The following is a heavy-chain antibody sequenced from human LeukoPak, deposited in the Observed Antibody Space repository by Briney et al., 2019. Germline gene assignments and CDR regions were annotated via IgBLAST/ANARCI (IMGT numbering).Heavy chain of an antibody. V-gene: IGHV3-33*06. CDR1: GFTFSSYG. CDR2: IWYDGSNK. Sequence: GGSLRLSCAASGFTFSSYGMHWVRQAPGKGLEGVAVIWYDGSNKYYADSVKGRFTISRDNSKNTLYLQMNSLRAEDTAVYYCAKDKYSGSYIHYWGQGTLVTVSS. J-gene: IGHJ4*02. CDR3: AKDKYSGSYIHY. D-gene: IGHD1-26*01.